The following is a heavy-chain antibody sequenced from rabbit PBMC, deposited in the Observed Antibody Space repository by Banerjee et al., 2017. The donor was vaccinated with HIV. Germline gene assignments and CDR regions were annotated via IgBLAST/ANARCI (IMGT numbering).Heavy chain of an antibody. J-gene: IGHJ3*01. Sequence: QEQLVESGGGLVQPEGSLTLTCTASGFSFNTSYYMCWVRQAPGKGLEWIACIYTGSSGSTYYASRAKGRFTISKTSSTTVTLQMTSLTAADTATYFCARGANAGYCYGPLNLWGQGTLVTVS. V-gene: IGHV1S45*01. CDR1: GFSFNTSYY. CDR2: IYTGSSGST. CDR3: ARGANAGYCYGPLNL. D-gene: IGHD6-1*01.